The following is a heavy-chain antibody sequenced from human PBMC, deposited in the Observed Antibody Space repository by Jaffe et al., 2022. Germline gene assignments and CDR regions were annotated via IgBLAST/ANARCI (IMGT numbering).Heavy chain of an antibody. CDR2: IYYSGST. D-gene: IGHD3-3*01. J-gene: IGHJ4*02. CDR3: ARGSGSGNDY. V-gene: IGHV4-59*01. Sequence: QVQLQESGPGLVKPSETLSLTCSVSGGSISNYYWSWIRQSPGKGLEWIGHIYYSGSTNYNPSLKSRVTISIDTSKNQFSLKLSSVTAADTAVYYCARGSGSGNDYMGQGTLVTVSS. CDR1: GGSISNYY.